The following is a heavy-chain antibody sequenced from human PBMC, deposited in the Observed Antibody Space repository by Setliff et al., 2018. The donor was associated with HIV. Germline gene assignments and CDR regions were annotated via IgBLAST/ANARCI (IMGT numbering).Heavy chain of an antibody. V-gene: IGHV4-59*11. CDR3: ATDPTSYCTGGNCHSGRFAS. Sequence: PSETLSLTCAVYGGSFSGHSWTWIRQPPGKGLEWIGYIYFNGNTNYNPSLKSRVTISVDTSRNEFSLKLSSVTAADTAVYYCATDPTSYCTGGNCHSGRFASWGQGTLVTVSS. CDR2: IYFNGNT. J-gene: IGHJ4*02. CDR1: GGSFSGHS. D-gene: IGHD2-15*01.